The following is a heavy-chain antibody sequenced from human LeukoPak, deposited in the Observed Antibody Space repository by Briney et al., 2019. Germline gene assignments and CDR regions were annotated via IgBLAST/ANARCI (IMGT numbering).Heavy chain of an antibody. Sequence: GGSLRLSCAASGFTFSSYAMSWVRQAPGKELEWVSAISGSGGSTYYADSVKGRFTISRDNSKNTLYLQMNSLRVADTAVYYCAKRPYDSSGYSDYWGQGTLVTVSS. D-gene: IGHD3-22*01. CDR2: ISGSGGST. CDR1: GFTFSSYA. CDR3: AKRPYDSSGYSDY. J-gene: IGHJ4*02. V-gene: IGHV3-23*01.